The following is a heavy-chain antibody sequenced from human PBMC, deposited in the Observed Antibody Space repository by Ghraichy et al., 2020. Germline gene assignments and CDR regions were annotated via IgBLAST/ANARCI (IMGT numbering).Heavy chain of an antibody. V-gene: IGHV4-38-2*02. Sequence: SETLSLTCTVSGYSISSGYYWGWIRQPPGKGLEWIGSIYHSGSTYYNPSLKSRVTISVDTSKNQFSLKLSSVTAADTAVYYCARDYSTVTTPPGAFDIWGQGTMVTVSS. CDR3: ARDYSTVTTPPGAFDI. CDR2: IYHSGST. D-gene: IGHD4-11*01. J-gene: IGHJ3*02. CDR1: GYSISSGYY.